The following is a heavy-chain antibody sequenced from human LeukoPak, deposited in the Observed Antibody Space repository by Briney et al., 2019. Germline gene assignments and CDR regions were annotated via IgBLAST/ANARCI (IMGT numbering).Heavy chain of an antibody. CDR1: GFSVSLNY. CDR2: LYSGSDT. J-gene: IGHJ2*01. CDR3: ARVGDHFHWYLDL. V-gene: IGHV3-53*01. D-gene: IGHD3-3*02. Sequence: GGSLTLSCAAYGFSVSLNYMDWDRPAPGQGLEWVSILYSGSDTYYADSVKGRFTISRDSSKNMLFLHMNSLRAEDTAVYYCARVGDHFHWYLDLWGRGTLVTVSS.